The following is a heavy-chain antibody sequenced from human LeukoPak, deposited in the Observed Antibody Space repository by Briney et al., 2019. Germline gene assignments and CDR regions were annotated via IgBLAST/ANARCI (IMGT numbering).Heavy chain of an antibody. Sequence: SETLSLTCAVSGGSISSYYWSWIRQPPGKGLEWIGYIYYSGSTNYNPSLKSRVTISVDTSKNQFSLKLSSVTAADTAVYYCARGVRSTSWGYYYGMDVWGKGTTVTVSS. V-gene: IGHV4-59*01. CDR1: GGSISSYY. J-gene: IGHJ6*04. CDR2: IYYSGST. CDR3: ARGVRSTSWGYYYGMDV. D-gene: IGHD2-2*01.